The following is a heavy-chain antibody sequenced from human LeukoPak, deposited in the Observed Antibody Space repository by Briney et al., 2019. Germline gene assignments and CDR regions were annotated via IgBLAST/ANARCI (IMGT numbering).Heavy chain of an antibody. Sequence: GGSLRLSCAASGFTFSSYEMNWVRQAPGKGLEGVSYISSSGSTIYYADSVKGRFTISRDNAKNSLYLQMNSLRAEDTAVYYCAGVAVAGYDYWGQGTLVTVSS. CDR3: AGVAVAGYDY. D-gene: IGHD6-19*01. CDR2: ISSSGSTI. CDR1: GFTFSSYE. V-gene: IGHV3-48*03. J-gene: IGHJ4*02.